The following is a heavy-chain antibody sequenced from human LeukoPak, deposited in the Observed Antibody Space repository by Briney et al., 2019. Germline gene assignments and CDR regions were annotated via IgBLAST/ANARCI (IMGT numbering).Heavy chain of an antibody. CDR1: GYTFTSYG. D-gene: IGHD3-22*01. CDR2: ISAYNGNT. V-gene: IGHV1-18*01. CDR3: AIVPYYYDSSGPRD. J-gene: IGHJ4*02. Sequence: PSVKVSCKASGYTFTSYGISWVRQAPRQGLEWMGWISAYNGNTNYAQKLQGRVTMTTDTSTSTAYMELRSLRSDDTAVYYCAIVPYYYDSSGPRDWGQGTLVTVSS.